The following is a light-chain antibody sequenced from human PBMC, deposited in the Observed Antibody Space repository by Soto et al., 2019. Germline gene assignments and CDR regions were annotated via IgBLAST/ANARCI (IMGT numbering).Light chain of an antibody. CDR2: DIF. Sequence: EIVMNQSPATLSASPGERATLSCRASQSVGSDLAWYQQKPGQAARLVIYDIFTRATGVTTRISGSGSGTEFTLTISSLQSEDFAVYYCQQYNSWPLTFGEGTKVDIK. CDR1: QSVGSD. CDR3: QQYNSWPLT. J-gene: IGKJ4*01. V-gene: IGKV3D-15*01.